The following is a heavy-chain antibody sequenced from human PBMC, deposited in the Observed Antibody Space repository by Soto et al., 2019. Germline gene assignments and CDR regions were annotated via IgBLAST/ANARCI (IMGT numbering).Heavy chain of an antibody. CDR1: GVTIRSYG. CDR2: ISGGGDTT. V-gene: IGHV3-23*01. Sequence: GGSQRPACAGSGVTIRSYGIRGIRLSPGKGLEWVSVISGGGDTTYYTPSVKGRFTISRDDFRNTLYLQMNSLRTEDTAIYNCAKLRDCVVLPAGILDYWGPGT. CDR3: AKLRDCVVLPAGILDY. D-gene: IGHD2-8*01. J-gene: IGHJ4*02.